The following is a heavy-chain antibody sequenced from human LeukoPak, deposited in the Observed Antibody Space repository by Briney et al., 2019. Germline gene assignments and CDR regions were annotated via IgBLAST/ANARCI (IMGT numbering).Heavy chain of an antibody. CDR3: ARVRVCWSGGSGDAFDI. CDR1: GGSISSYY. J-gene: IGHJ3*02. D-gene: IGHD2-15*01. CDR2: IYTSGST. V-gene: IGHV4-4*07. Sequence: SETLSLTCTVSGGSISSYYWSWIRQPAGKGLEWIGRIYTSGSTNYNPSLKSRVTMSVDTSKNQFSLKLSSVTAADTAVYYCARVRVCWSGGSGDAFDIWGQGTMVTVSS.